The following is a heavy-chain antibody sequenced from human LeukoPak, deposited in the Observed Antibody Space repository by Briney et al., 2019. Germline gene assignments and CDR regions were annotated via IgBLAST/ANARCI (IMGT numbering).Heavy chain of an antibody. CDR1: GGTFSSYA. V-gene: IGHV1-69*13. Sequence: ASVKVSCKASGGTFSSYAISWVRQALGQGLEWMGGIIPIFGTANYAQKFQGRVTITADESTSTAYMELSSLRSEDTAVYYCARDAYYYDSSGWRGYYFDYWGQGTLVTVSS. CDR2: IIPIFGTA. J-gene: IGHJ4*02. D-gene: IGHD3-22*01. CDR3: ARDAYYYDSSGWRGYYFDY.